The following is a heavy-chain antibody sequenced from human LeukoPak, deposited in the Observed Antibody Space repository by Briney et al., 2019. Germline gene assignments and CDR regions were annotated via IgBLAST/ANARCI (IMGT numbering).Heavy chain of an antibody. CDR1: GYSFTSYW. D-gene: IGHD2-15*01. CDR2: TYPGDSDT. CDR3: ARGYCSGGSCLDAFGI. Sequence: GESLKISCKGSGYSFTSYWIGWVRQMPGKGLEWMGITYPGDSDTRYSPSFQGQVTISADKSISTAYLQWSSLKASDTAMYYCARGYCSGGSCLDAFGIWGQGTMVTVSS. J-gene: IGHJ3*02. V-gene: IGHV5-51*01.